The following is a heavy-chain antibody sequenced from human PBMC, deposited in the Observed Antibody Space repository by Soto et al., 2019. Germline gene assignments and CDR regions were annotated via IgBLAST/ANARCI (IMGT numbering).Heavy chain of an antibody. J-gene: IGHJ4*02. Sequence: PGGSLRLSCAASGFTFSSYGMHWVRQAPGEGLEWVAVISSDGSNKYYADSVKGRFTISRDNSKNTLYLQMNSLRAEDTAVYSCAKPKSTVMVSFAYNYWGQGTLVTVSS. CDR2: ISSDGSNK. V-gene: IGHV3-30*18. D-gene: IGHD5-18*01. CDR1: GFTFSSYG. CDR3: AKPKSTVMVSFAYNY.